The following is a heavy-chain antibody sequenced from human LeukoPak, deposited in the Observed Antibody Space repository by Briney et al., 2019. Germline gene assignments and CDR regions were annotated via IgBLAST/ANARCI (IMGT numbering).Heavy chain of an antibody. D-gene: IGHD5-12*01. CDR3: AKCLWSDYDSTLFAY. J-gene: IGHJ4*02. Sequence: VGSLRLSCAASGFSFSSYAMSWVREAPGKGLEWVSTISGSGGSKYYAHTGKGRVPISRDNSKNTLYVAMNSLRAEDTAVYYCAKCLWSDYDSTLFAYWGEGTLVTVSS. CDR2: ISGSGGSK. V-gene: IGHV3-23*01. CDR1: GFSFSSYA.